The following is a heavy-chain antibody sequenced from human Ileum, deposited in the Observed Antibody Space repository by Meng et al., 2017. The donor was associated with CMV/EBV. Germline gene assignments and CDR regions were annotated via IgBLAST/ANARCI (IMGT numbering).Heavy chain of an antibody. J-gene: IGHJ4*02. CDR2: IYHGGST. CDR3: ARGPGGFGDFNFDY. V-gene: IGHV4-4*07. D-gene: IGHD3-16*01. Sequence: QGQLHGSGPGLVQPSETLSLTCDVSGASITSFYWSWIRQPAGKALEWIGRIYHGGSTNYNPSLKSRVTLSVDTSKNQFSMRLTSVTAADTAVYYCARGPGGFGDFNFDYWGQGTLVTVSS. CDR1: GASITSFY.